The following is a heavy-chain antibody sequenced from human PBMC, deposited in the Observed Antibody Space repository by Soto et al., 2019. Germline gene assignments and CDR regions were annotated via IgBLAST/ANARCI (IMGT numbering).Heavy chain of an antibody. D-gene: IGHD6-19*01. CDR1: GGTFSSYT. CDR2: IIPILGIA. Sequence: QVQLVQSGAEVKKPGSSVKVSCKASGGTFSSYTISWVRQAPGQGLEWMGRIIPILGIANYAQKFQGRVTITADKSTSTANMELSSLRYEDTAVYYCAIGYKAVAGTYFDYWGKGTLVTVSS. CDR3: AIGYKAVAGTYFDY. V-gene: IGHV1-69*02. J-gene: IGHJ4*02.